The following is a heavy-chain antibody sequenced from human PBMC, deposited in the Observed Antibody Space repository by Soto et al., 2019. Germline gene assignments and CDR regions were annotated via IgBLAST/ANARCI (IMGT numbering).Heavy chain of an antibody. CDR2: IIPIFGTA. V-gene: IGHV1-69*13. CDR3: ARDVYDILTGYYGPRWSDP. D-gene: IGHD3-9*01. Sequence: GASVKVSCKASGGTFSSYAISWVRQAPGQALEWMGGIIPIFGTANYAQKFQGRVTITADESTSTAYMELSSLRSEDTAVYYCARDVYDILTGYYGPRWSDPWGQGTLVTVSS. CDR1: GGTFSSYA. J-gene: IGHJ5*02.